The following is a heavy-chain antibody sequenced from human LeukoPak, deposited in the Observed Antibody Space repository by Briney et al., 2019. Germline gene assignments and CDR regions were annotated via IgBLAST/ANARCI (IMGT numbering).Heavy chain of an antibody. CDR1: GGTFSSYA. D-gene: IGHD1-7*01. CDR2: IIPIFGTA. CDR3: ARDNYAGVNWFDP. J-gene: IGHJ5*02. V-gene: IGHV1-69*05. Sequence: ASVKVSCKASGGTFSSYAIGWVRQAPGQGLEWMGGIIPIFGTANYAQKFQGRVTITTDESTSTAYMELSSLRSEDTAVYYCARDNYAGVNWFDPWGQGTLVTVSS.